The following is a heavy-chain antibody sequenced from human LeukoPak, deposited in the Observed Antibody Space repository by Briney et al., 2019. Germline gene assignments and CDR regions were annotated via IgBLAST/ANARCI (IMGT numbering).Heavy chain of an antibody. V-gene: IGHV3-74*01. CDR3: ARGGIITSYAFEI. CDR1: GFSISSHW. Sequence: GGSLRLSCVVSGFSISSHWMSWVRQAPGKGLVWVSRINTDGSSTSYADSVKGRFTISRDNAKNSLYLQMDSLRAEDTAVYYCARGGIITSYAFEIWGQGAMVTVSS. D-gene: IGHD1-26*01. J-gene: IGHJ3*02. CDR2: INTDGSST.